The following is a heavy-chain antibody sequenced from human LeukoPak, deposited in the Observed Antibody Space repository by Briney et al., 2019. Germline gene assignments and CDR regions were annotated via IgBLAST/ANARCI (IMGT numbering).Heavy chain of an antibody. CDR2: VRSKVNSYAT. Sequence: GGSLKLSCAASGFTFSDSAIHWVRQASGKGLEWVGRVRSKVNSYATAYAASVKGRFTISRDDSKDTAYLQIDSLKTEDTAVYYCARHLYSTTYYYYYMDVWGKGTMVTVSS. J-gene: IGHJ6*03. V-gene: IGHV3-73*01. CDR3: ARHLYSTTYYYYYMDV. D-gene: IGHD6-13*01. CDR1: GFTFSDSA.